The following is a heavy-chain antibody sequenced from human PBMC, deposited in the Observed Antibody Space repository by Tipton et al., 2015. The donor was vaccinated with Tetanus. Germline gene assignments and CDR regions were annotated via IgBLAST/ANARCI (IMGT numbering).Heavy chain of an antibody. CDR1: GGSISGSSYY. J-gene: IGHJ5*02. CDR2: IYYSGST. D-gene: IGHD2-21*02. Sequence: TLSLTCSVSGGSISGSSYYWSWVRQPPGKALEWIGSIYYSGSTFYHPSLQSRVTMSLDKSKNQFSLKLRSVTAADTAFYYCSRTAVNWFDPWGPGILVTVSS. CDR3: SRTAVNWFDP. V-gene: IGHV4-39*01.